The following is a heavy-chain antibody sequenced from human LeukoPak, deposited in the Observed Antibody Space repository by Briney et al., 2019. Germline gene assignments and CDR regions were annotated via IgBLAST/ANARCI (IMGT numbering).Heavy chain of an antibody. J-gene: IGHJ6*02. CDR1: GFTFSSYS. V-gene: IGHV3-48*01. CDR3: AKTYEGDGMDV. Sequence: GGSLRLSCAASGFTFSSYSVNWVRQAPGKGLEWVSYISSTSGSIYYADSVKGRFTISRDNAKNSLYLQMSSLRAEDTAVYYCAKTYEGDGMDVWGQGTTVTVSS. D-gene: IGHD3-22*01. CDR2: ISSTSGSI.